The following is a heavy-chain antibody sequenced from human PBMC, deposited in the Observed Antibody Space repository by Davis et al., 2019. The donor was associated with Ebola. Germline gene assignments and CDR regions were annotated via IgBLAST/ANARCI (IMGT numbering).Heavy chain of an antibody. CDR2: IYYSGST. CDR3: ARGRPYYDFWSDYSRRCYFDY. V-gene: IGHV4-59*01. D-gene: IGHD3-3*01. J-gene: IGHJ4*02. Sequence: PSETLSLTCTVSGGSISSYYWSWIRQPPGKGLEWIGYIYYSGSTNYNPSLKSRVTISVDTSKNQFSLKLTSVTAADTAMYYCARGRPYYDFWSDYSRRCYFDYWGRGTLVTVSS. CDR1: GGSISSYY.